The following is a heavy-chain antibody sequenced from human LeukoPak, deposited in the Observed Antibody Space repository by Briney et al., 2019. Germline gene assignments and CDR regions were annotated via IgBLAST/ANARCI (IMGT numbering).Heavy chain of an antibody. CDR2: IRNKANSYTT. J-gene: IGHJ4*02. V-gene: IGHV3-72*01. D-gene: IGHD2-15*01. CDR3: TRGGMTPFDY. Sequence: GGSLRLSCAASGFTFSDHYMDWVRQAPGKGLEWVGRIRNKANSYTTKYAASVNGRFTISRDDSKNALYLQMSSLKTEDTAVHYCTRGGMTPFDYWGQGILVTVSS. CDR1: GFTFSDHY.